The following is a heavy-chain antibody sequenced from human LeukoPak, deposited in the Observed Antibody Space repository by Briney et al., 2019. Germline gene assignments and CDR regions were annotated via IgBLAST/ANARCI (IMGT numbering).Heavy chain of an antibody. CDR3: ARDIRYAPLAYCGGDCSTDAFDI. CDR2: IIPIFGPA. V-gene: IGHV1-69*01. D-gene: IGHD2-21*01. J-gene: IGHJ3*02. Sequence: SVKVSCKASGGTFSSYAISWLRQAPGQGLECVGGIIPIFGPANYAQKFQGRVTITADEPTRTPYMELSSLRSEDTAVYYCARDIRYAPLAYCGGDCSTDAFDIWGQGPMVTVSS. CDR1: GGTFSSYA.